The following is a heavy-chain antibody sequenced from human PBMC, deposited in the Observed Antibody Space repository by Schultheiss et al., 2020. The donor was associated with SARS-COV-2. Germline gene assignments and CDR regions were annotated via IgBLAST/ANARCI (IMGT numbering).Heavy chain of an antibody. J-gene: IGHJ5*02. CDR2: INHSGST. CDR1: GGSFSGYY. D-gene: IGHD1-26*01. V-gene: IGHV4-34*01. CDR3: ARDKSSGSHNWFDP. Sequence: GSLRLSCAVYGGSFSGYYWSWIRQPPGKGLEWIGEINHSGSTYYNPSLKSRVTISVDTSKNQFSLKLSSVTAADTAVYYCARDKSSGSHNWFDPWGQGTLVTVSS.